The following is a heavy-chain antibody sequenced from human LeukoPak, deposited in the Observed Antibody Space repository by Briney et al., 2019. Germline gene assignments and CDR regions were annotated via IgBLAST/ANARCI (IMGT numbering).Heavy chain of an antibody. Sequence: SETLSLTCTVSGGSISSYYWSWIRQPPGKGLEWIGYIYYSGSTNYNPSLKSRVTISVDTSKNQFSLKLSSVTAADTAVYFCASGPRNYYYSGSYHYWGQGTLVTVSS. D-gene: IGHD3-10*01. J-gene: IGHJ4*02. CDR3: ASGPRNYYYSGSYHY. V-gene: IGHV4-59*01. CDR1: GGSISSYY. CDR2: IYYSGST.